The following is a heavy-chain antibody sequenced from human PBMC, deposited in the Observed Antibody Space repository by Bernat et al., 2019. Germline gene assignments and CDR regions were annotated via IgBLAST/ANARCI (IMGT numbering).Heavy chain of an antibody. J-gene: IGHJ2*01. CDR2: IIPIFGTA. CDR1: GGTFSSYA. V-gene: IGHV1-69*01. CDR3: AGVGDGSSWDGYFDL. Sequence: QVQLVQSGAEVKKPGSSVKVSCKASGGTFSSYAISWVRQAPGQGLEWMGGIIPIFGTANYAQKFQGRVTITADESTSTAYMELSSLRSEDPAVYYCAGVGDGSSWDGYFDLWGRGTLVTVSS. D-gene: IGHD6-13*01.